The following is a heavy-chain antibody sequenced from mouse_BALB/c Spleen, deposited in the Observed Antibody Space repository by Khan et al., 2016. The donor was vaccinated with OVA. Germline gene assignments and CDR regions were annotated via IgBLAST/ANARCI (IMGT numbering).Heavy chain of an antibody. Sequence: VQLKQSGAELVKPGASVKLSCKASGYTFSSYYMYWVKQRPGQGLEWIGGINPNNGGPNFNEKFKTKATLTVDKSSSTVYMHLSSLTSEDSAVYYCSRSRYGNPFAYRGQGTLVTVSP. CDR2: INPNNGGP. D-gene: IGHD2-10*02. CDR1: GYTFSSYY. CDR3: SRSRYGNPFAY. V-gene: IGHV1S81*02. J-gene: IGHJ3*01.